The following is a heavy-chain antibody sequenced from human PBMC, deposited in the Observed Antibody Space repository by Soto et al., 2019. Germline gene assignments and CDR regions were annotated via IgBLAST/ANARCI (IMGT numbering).Heavy chain of an antibody. V-gene: IGHV3-23*01. CDR3: AKDSISYNGIYDAFDV. D-gene: IGHD3-3*02. Sequence: LRLSCEASGFTFSNYAMAWVRQTPGEGPEWVSTIGGGDDIFYAESVQGRFIISRGDSRSTMYLQMDNLRVEDTAIYFCAKDSISYNGIYDAFDVWGQGTVVTVSS. CDR2: IGGGDDI. CDR1: GFTFSNYA. J-gene: IGHJ3*01.